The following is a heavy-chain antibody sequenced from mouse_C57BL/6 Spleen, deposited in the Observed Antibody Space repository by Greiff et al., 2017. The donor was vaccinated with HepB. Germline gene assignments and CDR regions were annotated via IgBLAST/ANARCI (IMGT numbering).Heavy chain of an antibody. CDR1: GYSITSGYY. D-gene: IGHD2-4*01. Sequence: EVQLQQSGPGLVKPSQSLSLTCSVTGYSITSGYYWNWIRQFPGNKLEWMGYISYDGSNNYNPSLKNRISITRDTSKNQFFLKLNSVPTEDTATYYCARAGDYAWFAYWGQGTLVTVSA. CDR2: ISYDGSN. V-gene: IGHV3-6*01. CDR3: ARAGDYAWFAY. J-gene: IGHJ3*01.